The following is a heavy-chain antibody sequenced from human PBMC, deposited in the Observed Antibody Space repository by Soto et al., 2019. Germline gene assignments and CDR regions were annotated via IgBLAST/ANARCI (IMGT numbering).Heavy chain of an antibody. CDR3: ARGLRLGELLSMYFDY. V-gene: IGHV1-69*13. Sequence: ASVKVSCRASGGTFSSYAISWVRQAPGQGLEWMGGIIPIFGTANYAQKFQGRVTITADESTSTAYMELSSLRSEDTAVYYCARGLRLGELLSMYFDYWGQGTLVTVSS. CDR2: IIPIFGTA. J-gene: IGHJ4*02. CDR1: GGTFSSYA. D-gene: IGHD3-16*01.